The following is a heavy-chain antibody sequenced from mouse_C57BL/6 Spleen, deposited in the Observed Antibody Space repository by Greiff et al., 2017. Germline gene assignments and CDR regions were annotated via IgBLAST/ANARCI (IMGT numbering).Heavy chain of an antibody. J-gene: IGHJ3*01. Sequence: VQLQQSGAELVKPGASVKISCKASGYTFTDYYINWVKQRPGQGLEWIGKIGPGSGSTYYNEKFKGKATLTADKSSSTAYMQLSSLTSEDSAVYFCEYYGSSYPTFAYWGQGTLVTVSA. CDR3: EYYGSSYPTFAY. CDR2: IGPGSGST. V-gene: IGHV1-77*01. D-gene: IGHD1-1*01. CDR1: GYTFTDYY.